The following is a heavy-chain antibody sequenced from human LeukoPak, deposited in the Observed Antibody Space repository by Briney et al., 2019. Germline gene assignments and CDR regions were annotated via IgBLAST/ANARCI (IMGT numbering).Heavy chain of an antibody. J-gene: IGHJ4*02. CDR2: MNPNSGNT. CDR1: GYTFTSYD. D-gene: IGHD6-6*01. Sequence: ASVKVSCKASGYTFTSYDINWVRQATGQGLEWMGWMNPNSGNTGYAQKFQGRVTMTRNTSISTAYMELSSLRSDDTAMYYCAFFEYSSSSSHYWGQGTLVTVSS. V-gene: IGHV1-8*01. CDR3: AFFEYSSSSSHY.